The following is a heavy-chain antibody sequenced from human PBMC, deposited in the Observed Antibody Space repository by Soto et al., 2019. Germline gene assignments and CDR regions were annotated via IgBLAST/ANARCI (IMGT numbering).Heavy chain of an antibody. D-gene: IGHD3-10*01. CDR1: GGSFSGYY. Sequence: SETLSLTCAVYGGSFSGYYWSWIRQPPGKGLEWIGEINHSGSTNYNPSLKSRVTISVDTSKNQFSLKLSSVTAADTAVYYCARARRLRGSGSLYYYYYMDVWGKGTTVTVSS. CDR3: ARARRLRGSGSLYYYYYMDV. CDR2: INHSGST. J-gene: IGHJ6*03. V-gene: IGHV4-34*01.